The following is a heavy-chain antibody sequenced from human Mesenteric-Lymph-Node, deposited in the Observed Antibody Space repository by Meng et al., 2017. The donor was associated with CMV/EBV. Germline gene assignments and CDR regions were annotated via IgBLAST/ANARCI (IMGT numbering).Heavy chain of an antibody. CDR1: GGSRSSSNW. D-gene: IGHD6-19*01. CDR3: ARDPTVAGPRVDY. V-gene: IGHV4-4*02. J-gene: IGHJ4*02. Sequence: VSGGSRSSSNWWSWVRQPPGKGLEWIGEIYHSGSTNYNPSLKSRVTISVDKSKNQFSLKLSSVTAADTAVYYCARDPTVAGPRVDYWGQGTLVTVSS. CDR2: IYHSGST.